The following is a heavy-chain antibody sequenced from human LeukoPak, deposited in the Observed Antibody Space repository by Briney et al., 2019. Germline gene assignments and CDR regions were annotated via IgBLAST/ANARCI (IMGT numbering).Heavy chain of an antibody. J-gene: IGHJ3*02. CDR1: GGTFSSYA. CDR3: ARETPRPVRWFGELFGGAFDI. Sequence: SSVKVSCKASGGTFSSYAISWVRQAPGQGLEWMGGIIPIFGTANYAQKFQGRVTITADESTSTAYMELSSLRSEDTAVYYCARETPRPVRWFGELFGGAFDIWGQGTVVTVSS. D-gene: IGHD3-10*01. CDR2: IIPIFGTA. V-gene: IGHV1-69*01.